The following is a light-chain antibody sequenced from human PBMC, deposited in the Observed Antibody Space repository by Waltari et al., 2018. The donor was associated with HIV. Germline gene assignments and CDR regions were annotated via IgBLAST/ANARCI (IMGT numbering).Light chain of an antibody. V-gene: IGKV3-11*01. J-gene: IGKJ4*01. CDR1: QSVSTY. CDR3: QQRSNWPPAPT. Sequence: EIVLTQSPATLSLSPGERATLSCRASQSVSTYLAWYQQKSGQTPRLLIYDASIRDTAIPARCSGSGSGTDFTLTISSLEPEDFAVYYCQQRSNWPPAPTFGGGTKVELK. CDR2: DAS.